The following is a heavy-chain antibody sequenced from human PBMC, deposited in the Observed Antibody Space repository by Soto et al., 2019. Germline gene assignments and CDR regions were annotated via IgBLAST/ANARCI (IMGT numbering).Heavy chain of an antibody. CDR1: GGSIRSYE. CDR3: ARDKEPGSLDLGY. CDR2: IYDSGRA. V-gene: IGHV4-59*01. J-gene: IGHJ4*02. Sequence: SETLSLACAVSGGSIRSYEGTWIRQPPGKGLEWIGYIYDSGRANYNPSLKSRVTISIDTSKNQFSLKLRSVTAADTAVYYCARDKEPGSLDLGYWGQGTLVTVSS. D-gene: IGHD3-16*01.